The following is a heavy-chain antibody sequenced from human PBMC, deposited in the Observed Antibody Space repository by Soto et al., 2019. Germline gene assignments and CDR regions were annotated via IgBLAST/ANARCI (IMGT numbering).Heavy chain of an antibody. J-gene: IGHJ4*02. D-gene: IGHD3-10*01. CDR1: GYTFTDYY. Sequence: ASVKVSCKASGYTFTDYYIHWVRQAPGQGLEWMGWINPNSGGTNFAQKFQGWVTMTRDSSISTVYMELRLRSDDTAVYYCTRDGEGDSGNFDYWGQGTLVTVSS. CDR2: INPNSGGT. V-gene: IGHV1-2*04. CDR3: TRDGEGDSGNFDY.